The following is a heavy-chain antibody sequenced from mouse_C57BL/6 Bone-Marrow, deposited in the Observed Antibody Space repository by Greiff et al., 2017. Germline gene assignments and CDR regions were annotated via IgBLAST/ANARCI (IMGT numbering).Heavy chain of an antibody. CDR2: INPNNGGT. V-gene: IGHV1-26*01. D-gene: IGHD1-1*01. CDR1: GYTFTDYY. J-gene: IGHJ2*01. Sequence: EVQLQQSGPELVKPGASVKISCKASGYTFTDYYMNWVKQSHGKSLEWIGDINPNNGGTSYNQKIKGKATLTVDKSSSTAYMELRSLTSEDSAVYYCARDYYDSSWYFDYWGQGTILTVSS. CDR3: ARDYYDSSWYFDY.